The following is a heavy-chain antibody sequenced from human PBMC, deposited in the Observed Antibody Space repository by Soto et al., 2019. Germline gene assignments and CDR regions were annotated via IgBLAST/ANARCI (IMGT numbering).Heavy chain of an antibody. Sequence: PSETLSLTCTVSGGSISSYYWSWIRQPAGKGLEWIGRIYTSGSTNYNPSLKSRVTMSVDTSKNQFSLKLSSVTAADTAVYYCARTITDCSSTSCYVWFDPWGQGTLVTVSS. D-gene: IGHD2-2*01. CDR2: IYTSGST. CDR3: ARTITDCSSTSCYVWFDP. V-gene: IGHV4-4*07. J-gene: IGHJ5*02. CDR1: GGSISSYY.